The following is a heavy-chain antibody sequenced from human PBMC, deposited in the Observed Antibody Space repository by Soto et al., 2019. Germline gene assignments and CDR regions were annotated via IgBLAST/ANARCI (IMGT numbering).Heavy chain of an antibody. Sequence: QVQLVQSGAEVKKPGASVKVSCKASGYTFTSYDINWVRQATGQGLEWMGWMNPNSGNTGYAQKFQGRVTMTRNSSISTAYMELSSLRSEDTAVYYCARGLTSVGATASNYWGQGTLVTVSS. CDR3: ARGLTSVGATASNY. CDR2: MNPNSGNT. V-gene: IGHV1-8*01. CDR1: GYTFTSYD. D-gene: IGHD1-26*01. J-gene: IGHJ4*02.